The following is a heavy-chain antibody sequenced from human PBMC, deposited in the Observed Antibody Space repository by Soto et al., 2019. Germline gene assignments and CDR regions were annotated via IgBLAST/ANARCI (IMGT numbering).Heavy chain of an antibody. D-gene: IGHD6-13*01. CDR3: ARYRREAVAGYTLDY. CDR2: VYNSGST. J-gene: IGHJ4*02. CDR1: GGPISSNY. V-gene: IGHV4-59*01. Sequence: SETLSLTCTVSGGPISSNYWTWIRQPPGKGLEWIGYVYNSGSTNYNPSLKSRVTISEDTSRSQFSLKVNSMTAADTAVYYCARYRREAVAGYTLDYWGQGILVTVSS.